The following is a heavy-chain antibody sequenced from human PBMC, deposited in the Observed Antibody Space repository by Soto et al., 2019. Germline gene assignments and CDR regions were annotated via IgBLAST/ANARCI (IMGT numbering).Heavy chain of an antibody. CDR3: AREGEYCSGGSCYSGLYFDY. J-gene: IGHJ4*02. CDR1: GFTFSSYW. Sequence: EVELVESGGGLGQPGGSLRLSCAASGFTFSSYWMSWVRQAPGKGLEWVANIKQDGSEKYYVDSVKGRFTISRDNAKNSLYLQMNSLRAEDTAVYYCAREGEYCSGGSCYSGLYFDYWGQGTLVTVSS. CDR2: IKQDGSEK. V-gene: IGHV3-7*01. D-gene: IGHD2-15*01.